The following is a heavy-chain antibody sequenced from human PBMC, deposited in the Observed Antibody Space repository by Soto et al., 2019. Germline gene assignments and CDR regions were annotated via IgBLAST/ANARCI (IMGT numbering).Heavy chain of an antibody. CDR2: IYSIGST. D-gene: IGHD1-26*01. CDR1: GSSISGYY. Sequence: SETLSLTCTVSGSSISGYYWSWLRQPPGKGLEWIGYIYSIGSTNYNPSLRSRVTMSIDTSQEQFSPKVSSVTATDTAVYYCARRYGGNFDFWGQGTLVTVSS. J-gene: IGHJ4*02. V-gene: IGHV4-59*08. CDR3: ARRYGGNFDF.